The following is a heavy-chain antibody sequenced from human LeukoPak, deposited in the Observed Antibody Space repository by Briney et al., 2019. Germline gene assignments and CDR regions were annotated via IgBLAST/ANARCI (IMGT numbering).Heavy chain of an antibody. D-gene: IGHD5-18*01. J-gene: IGHJ4*02. Sequence: KSSETLSLTCTVSGGSISSYYWSWTRQPPGKGLEWIGYIYYCGSTNYNPSLKSRVTISVATSKNPFSLKLSSVTAADTAVYYCARGLQGYSSGYWGQGTLVTVSS. CDR3: ARGLQGYSSGY. CDR2: IYYCGST. CDR1: GGSISSYY. V-gene: IGHV4-59*01.